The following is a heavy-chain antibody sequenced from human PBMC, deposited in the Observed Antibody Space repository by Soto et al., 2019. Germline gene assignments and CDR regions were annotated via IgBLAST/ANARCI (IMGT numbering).Heavy chain of an antibody. D-gene: IGHD4-4*01. J-gene: IGHJ4*02. V-gene: IGHV3-30-3*01. CDR1: GFTFSSYA. CDR3: ARDLSDYSNRYYFDY. Sequence: QVQLVESGGGVVQPGRPLRLSCAASGFTFSSYAMHWVRQAPGKGLEWVAVISYDGSNKYYADSVKGRFTISRDNSKNTLYLQMNSLRAEDTAVYYCARDLSDYSNRYYFDYWGQGTLVTVSS. CDR2: ISYDGSNK.